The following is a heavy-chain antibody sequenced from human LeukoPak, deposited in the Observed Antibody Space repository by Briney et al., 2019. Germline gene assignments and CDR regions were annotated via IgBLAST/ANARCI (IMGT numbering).Heavy chain of an antibody. D-gene: IGHD1-26*01. J-gene: IGHJ4*02. V-gene: IGHV3-23*01. CDR2: ISGSSSST. CDR3: AKDPPIVGASRKFDY. Sequence: GGSLRLSCAASGLTFSSYWMSWVRQAPGKGLEWVSAISGSSSSTYYADSVKGRFTISRANSKNTLYLQMHSLRAEDTAVYYCAKDPPIVGASRKFDYWGQGTLVTVSS. CDR1: GLTFSSYW.